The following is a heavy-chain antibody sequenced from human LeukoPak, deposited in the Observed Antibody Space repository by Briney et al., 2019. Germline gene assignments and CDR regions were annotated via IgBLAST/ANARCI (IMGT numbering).Heavy chain of an antibody. D-gene: IGHD2-2*01. J-gene: IGHJ4*02. CDR2: ISYDGGNK. Sequence: GRSLRLSCAASGFTFSNYAMHWVRQAPGKGLEWVAVISYDGGNKYYADSVKGRFTISRDNAKNSLYLQMNSLRAEDTAVYYCARDGRGGSTSGWGQGTLVTVSS. CDR3: ARDGRGGSTSG. CDR1: GFTFSNYA. V-gene: IGHV3-30*07.